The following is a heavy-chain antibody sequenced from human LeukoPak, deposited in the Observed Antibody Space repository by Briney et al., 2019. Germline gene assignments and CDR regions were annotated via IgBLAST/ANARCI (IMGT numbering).Heavy chain of an antibody. CDR3: AKDRGGGDGEFDY. D-gene: IGHD2-15*01. J-gene: IGHJ4*02. CDR2: IKQDGSEK. CDR1: GFTFSSYW. V-gene: IGHV3-7*01. Sequence: GGSLRLSCAVSGFTFSSYWMSWVRQAPGKGLEWVANIKQDGSEKYYVDSVKGRFTISRDNAKNSLYLQMNSLRAEDTAVYYGAKDRGGGDGEFDYWGQGTLVTVSS.